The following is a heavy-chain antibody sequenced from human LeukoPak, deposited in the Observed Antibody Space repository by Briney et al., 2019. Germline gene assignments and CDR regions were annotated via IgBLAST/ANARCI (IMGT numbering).Heavy chain of an antibody. D-gene: IGHD4-17*01. CDR1: GGSIRSFY. CDR3: AGDYGDYEGVSGI. V-gene: IGHV4-59*01. Sequence: SETLSLTCTVSGGSIRSFYWSWIRQPPGKGLEWIGYIHYSGSTKYNPSLKSRDTISLDTSKNYFSLKLSPVTAADTAVYYCAGDYGDYEGVSGIWGQGTKVTVSS. CDR2: IHYSGST. J-gene: IGHJ3*02.